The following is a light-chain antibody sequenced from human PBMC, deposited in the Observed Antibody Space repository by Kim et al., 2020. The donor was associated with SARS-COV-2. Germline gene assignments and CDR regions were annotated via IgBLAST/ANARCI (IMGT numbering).Light chain of an antibody. CDR2: GAS. Sequence: EIVMTQSPAPLSVSPGERATLSCRASQSVGSNLVWYQQKRGQAPRLLIYGASTRATNIPARFSGSGSGTDFSLTISSLQSEDFAVYYCQQNNNWPLTFGGGTKVDIK. J-gene: IGKJ4*01. V-gene: IGKV3-15*01. CDR3: QQNNNWPLT. CDR1: QSVGSN.